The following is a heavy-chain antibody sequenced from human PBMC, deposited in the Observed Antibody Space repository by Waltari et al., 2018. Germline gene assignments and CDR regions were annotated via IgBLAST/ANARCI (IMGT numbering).Heavy chain of an antibody. CDR3: VREASTMVQGVDY. D-gene: IGHD3-10*01. V-gene: IGHV4-39*07. Sequence: QLQLQESGPGLVKPSETLSLTCTVSGGSISSSSYYWGWIRQPPGKGLEWIGSIYDSGRNYNNPAIKRRVTISVDTSKNQCSRKLSSVTAADTAVYYCVREASTMVQGVDYWGQGTLVTVSS. CDR2: IYDSGRN. J-gene: IGHJ4*02. CDR1: GGSISSSSYY.